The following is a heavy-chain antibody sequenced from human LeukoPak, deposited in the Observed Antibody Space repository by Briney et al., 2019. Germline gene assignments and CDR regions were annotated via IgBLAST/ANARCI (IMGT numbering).Heavy chain of an antibody. J-gene: IGHJ4*02. CDR3: ARAWLRSFDY. CDR1: GGSFSGYY. Sequence: SETLSLTCAVYGGSFSGYYWSWIRQPPGKGLEWIGEINHSGRTNYNPSLKSRVTISVHTSNNQFSLKLSSVTAADTALYYCARAWLRSFDYWGQGTLVTVSS. CDR2: INHSGRT. D-gene: IGHD5-12*01. V-gene: IGHV4-34*01.